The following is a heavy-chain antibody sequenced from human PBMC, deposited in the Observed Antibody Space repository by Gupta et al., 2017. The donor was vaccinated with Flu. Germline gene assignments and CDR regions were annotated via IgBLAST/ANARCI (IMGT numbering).Heavy chain of an antibody. Sequence: LQESGPGLVKPSETLSLTCTVSSGSISSSTYFWGWIRQPPGKGLDWIGNIYHSGNTYYNPSHRSRVTISVDTSKNQFSLRLTSVTAADTAVYYCARHFSAPAGGWYLDYWGQGTLVTVSS. J-gene: IGHJ4*02. CDR3: ARHFSAPAGGWYLDY. CDR1: SGSISSSTYF. CDR2: IYHSGNT. V-gene: IGHV4-39*01. D-gene: IGHD3-10*01.